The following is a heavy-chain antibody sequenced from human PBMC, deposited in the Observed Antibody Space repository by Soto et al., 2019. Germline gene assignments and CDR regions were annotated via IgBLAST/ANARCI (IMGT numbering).Heavy chain of an antibody. CDR3: AHRHYYYYDSSGYYFH. CDR2: IYGNDDK. V-gene: IGHV2-5*01. CDR1: GFSLTTNRVG. Sequence: GPTLVNPTQTLTLTCTFSGFSLTTNRVGVGWIRQPPGKALEWLALIYGNDDKEYSPSLKSRLTIIKDISKDQVALTVTNVDPVDTATYYCAHRHYYYYDSSGYYFHWGQGTLVTVSS. D-gene: IGHD3-22*01. J-gene: IGHJ4*02.